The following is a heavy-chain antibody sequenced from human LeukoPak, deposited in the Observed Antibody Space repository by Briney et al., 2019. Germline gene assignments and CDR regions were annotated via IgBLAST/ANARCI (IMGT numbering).Heavy chain of an antibody. CDR1: GFTFSSYV. Sequence: PGRSLRLSCAASGFTFSSYVTHWVRQAPGKGLEWVAVTSTDGNLKIYADSVKGRFTISRDNSKNTLYLQMNSLRAEDTAVYYCTRDPIVGAPDYFDYWGQGTLVTVSP. V-gene: IGHV3-30*04. CDR3: TRDPIVGAPDYFDY. CDR2: TSTDGNLK. J-gene: IGHJ4*02. D-gene: IGHD1-26*01.